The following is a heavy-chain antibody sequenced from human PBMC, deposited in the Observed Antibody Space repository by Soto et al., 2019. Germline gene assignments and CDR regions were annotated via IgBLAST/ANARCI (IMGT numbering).Heavy chain of an antibody. Sequence: GESLKISCAASGFTFSSYAMHWVRQAPGKGLEYVSAISSNGGSTYYANSVKGRFTISRDNSKNTLYLQMGSLRAEDMAVYYCAREARSYYYYYMDVWGKGTTVTVSS. J-gene: IGHJ6*03. V-gene: IGHV3-64*01. CDR2: ISSNGGST. CDR1: GFTFSSYA. CDR3: AREARSYYYYYMDV.